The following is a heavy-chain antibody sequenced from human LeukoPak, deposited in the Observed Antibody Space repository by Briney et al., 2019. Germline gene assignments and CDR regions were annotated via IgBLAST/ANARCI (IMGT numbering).Heavy chain of an antibody. Sequence: GGSLRLSCAASGFTFSSYSMNWVRQAPGKGLEWVSYISSSSSTIYYADSVKGRFTISRDNAKNSLYLQMNSLRAEDTAVYYCAREQGYSYGYGNWFDPWGQGTLVTVSS. CDR1: GFTFSSYS. V-gene: IGHV3-48*01. D-gene: IGHD5-18*01. CDR2: ISSSSSTI. J-gene: IGHJ5*02. CDR3: AREQGYSYGYGNWFDP.